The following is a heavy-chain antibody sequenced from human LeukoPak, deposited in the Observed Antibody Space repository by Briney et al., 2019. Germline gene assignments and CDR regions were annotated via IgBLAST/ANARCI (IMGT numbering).Heavy chain of an antibody. J-gene: IGHJ6*03. CDR3: ARVGWQQLSTYMDV. Sequence: ASVNVSCKASGYTFTIYDINEVRQAPGQGLEWMGWMNPNSGNTGYAQKFQGRVTMTRNTSISTAYMELSSLRSEDTAVYYCARVGWQQLSTYMDVWGKGTTVTVSS. CDR1: GYTFTIYD. D-gene: IGHD6-13*01. V-gene: IGHV1-8*01. CDR2: MNPNSGNT.